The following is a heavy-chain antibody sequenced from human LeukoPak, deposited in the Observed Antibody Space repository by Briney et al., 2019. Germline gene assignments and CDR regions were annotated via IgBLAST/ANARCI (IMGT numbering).Heavy chain of an antibody. Sequence: GGSLRLSCAASGFTFSSYGMHWVRQAPGKGLEWVAVISYDGSNKYYADSVKGRFTISRDNSKNTLYLQMNSLRAEDTAVYYCASDQMYCSSTSCHPGPFDYWGQGTLVTVSS. J-gene: IGHJ4*02. CDR3: ASDQMYCSSTSCHPGPFDY. D-gene: IGHD2-2*01. CDR1: GFTFSSYG. CDR2: ISYDGSNK. V-gene: IGHV3-30*03.